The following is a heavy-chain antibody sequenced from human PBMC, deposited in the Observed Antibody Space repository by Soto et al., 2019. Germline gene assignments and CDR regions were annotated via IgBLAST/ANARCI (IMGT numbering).Heavy chain of an antibody. CDR3: ASGYSFGLFDY. V-gene: IGHV1-69*02. CDR1: GGAFSSYT. Sequence: QVQLVQSEAEVKKPGSSVKVSCKASGGAFSSYTLSWVRQAAGQGLEWMGRIIVVLDIANYAQNFQGRVTITADKSTSTTYMELNGLTSDDTAMYYCASGYSFGLFDYWGQGTVLTVSS. J-gene: IGHJ4*02. D-gene: IGHD5-18*01. CDR2: IIVVLDIA.